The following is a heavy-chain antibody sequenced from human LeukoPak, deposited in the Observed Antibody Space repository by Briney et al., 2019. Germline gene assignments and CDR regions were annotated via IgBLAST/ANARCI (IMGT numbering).Heavy chain of an antibody. D-gene: IGHD6-6*01. CDR1: GFTLSSYG. V-gene: IGHV3-33*01. CDR3: ARRLSGQYSSSSGLYFDY. CDR2: IWYYGSNQ. Sequence: GWSLRLSCAASGFTLSSYGMHGVRPAPPRGLKGVAGIWYYGSNQYQADPAKGRCTISRDNSKNPLYRQMNSLRAEDTAVYYRARRLSGQYSSSSGLYFDYWGQGTLVTVSS. J-gene: IGHJ4*02.